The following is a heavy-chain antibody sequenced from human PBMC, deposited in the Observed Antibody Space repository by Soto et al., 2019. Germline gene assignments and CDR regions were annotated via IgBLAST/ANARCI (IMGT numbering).Heavy chain of an antibody. D-gene: IGHD3-16*01. J-gene: IGHJ6*02. CDR1: GGSFSGYY. Sequence: QVQLQQWGAGLLKPSETLSLTCAVYGGSFSGYYWSWIRQPPGKGLGWIGEINHSGSTNYNPSLKSRVTISVDTSKNQFSLKLSSVTAADTAVYYCARWGPWRTQYYYGMDVWGQGTTVTVSS. V-gene: IGHV4-34*01. CDR2: INHSGST. CDR3: ARWGPWRTQYYYGMDV.